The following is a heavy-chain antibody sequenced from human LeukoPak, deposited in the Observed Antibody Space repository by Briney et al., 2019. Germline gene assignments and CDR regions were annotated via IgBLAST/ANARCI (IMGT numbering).Heavy chain of an antibody. CDR3: ARARGPYSSGWYWFDP. J-gene: IGHJ5*02. D-gene: IGHD6-19*01. Sequence: GGSLRLSCAASGFTFSSYGMHWVRQAPGKGLEGVAVIWYDGSNKYYADSVKGRFTISRANSRNTMYLQMNSLRAEDTAVYYCARARGPYSSGWYWFDPWGQGTLVTVSS. CDR1: GFTFSSYG. V-gene: IGHV3-33*01. CDR2: IWYDGSNK.